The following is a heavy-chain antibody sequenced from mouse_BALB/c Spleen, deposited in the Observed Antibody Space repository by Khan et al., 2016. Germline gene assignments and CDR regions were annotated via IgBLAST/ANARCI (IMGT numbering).Heavy chain of an antibody. D-gene: IGHD2-3*01. Sequence: VQLQESGAELVRPGTSVKVSCKASGYAFTNYLIEWVKQRPGQGLEWIGVINPGSGGTNYNEKFKGKATLTADKFSSSDYKQLRILTADDSAVYFCAIYDGNYYAMDYWGQGTSVTVSS. V-gene: IGHV1-54*01. CDR3: AIYDGNYYAMDY. CDR2: INPGSGGT. J-gene: IGHJ4*01. CDR1: GYAFTNYL.